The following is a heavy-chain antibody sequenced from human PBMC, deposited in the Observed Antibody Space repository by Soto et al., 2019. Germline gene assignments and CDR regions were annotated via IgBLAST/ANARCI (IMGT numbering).Heavy chain of an antibody. CDR1: GGSFSGYY. V-gene: IGHV4-34*01. Sequence: PSETLSLTCAVYGGSFSGYYWSWIRQPPGKGLEWIGEINHSGSTNYNPSLKSRVTISVDTSKNQFSLKLSSVTAADTAVYYCARAVVLRSARLDYWGQGTLVTVSS. CDR3: ARAVVLRSARLDY. CDR2: INHSGST. D-gene: IGHD3-16*02. J-gene: IGHJ4*02.